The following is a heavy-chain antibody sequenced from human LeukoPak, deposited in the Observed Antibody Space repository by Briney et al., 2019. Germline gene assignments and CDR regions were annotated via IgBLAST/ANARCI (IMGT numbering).Heavy chain of an antibody. D-gene: IGHD6-13*01. CDR2: INHSGST. CDR3: ARGQTSSWDV. Sequence: SETLSLTCAVYGGSFRGYYWSWIRQPPGKGLEWIGEINHSGSTNYNPSLKSRVTISVDTSKNQFSLKLSSVTAADTAVYYCARGQTSSWDVWGKGATVTVSS. V-gene: IGHV4-34*01. CDR1: GGSFRGYY. J-gene: IGHJ6*04.